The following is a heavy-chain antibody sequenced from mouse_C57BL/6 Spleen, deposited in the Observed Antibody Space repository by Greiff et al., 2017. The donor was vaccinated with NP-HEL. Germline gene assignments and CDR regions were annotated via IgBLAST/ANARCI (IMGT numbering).Heavy chain of an antibody. CDR2: IYPGDGDT. Sequence: VQLQQSGAELVKPGASVKISCKASGYAFSSYWMNWVKQRPGKGLEWIGQIYPGDGDTNYNGKFKGKATLTADKSSSTAYMQLSSLTSEDSAVYFCARRRANSLYFDYWGQGTTLTVSS. CDR3: ARRRANSLYFDY. D-gene: IGHD3-3*01. J-gene: IGHJ2*01. CDR1: GYAFSSYW. V-gene: IGHV1-80*01.